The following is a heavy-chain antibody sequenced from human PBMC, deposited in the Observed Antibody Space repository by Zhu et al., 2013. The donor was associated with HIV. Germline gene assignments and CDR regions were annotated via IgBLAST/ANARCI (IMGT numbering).Heavy chain of an antibody. CDR2: ISVYNGKR. CDR1: GYTFTSYA. V-gene: IGHV1-18*01. CDR3: ARAPYDAFDI. J-gene: IGHJ3*02. Sequence: QAQLVQSGAEVKKPGASVKVSCKASGYTFTSYAIIWVRQAPGQGLEWMGWISVYNGKRKYAQTLQGRVTMTTDTSTSIAYMELRSLTSDDTAVYFCARAPYDAFDIWGQRDNGHRLF.